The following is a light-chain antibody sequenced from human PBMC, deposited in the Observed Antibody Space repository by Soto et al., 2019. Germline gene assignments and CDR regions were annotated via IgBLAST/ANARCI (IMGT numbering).Light chain of an antibody. CDR1: QSVSSK. CDR3: QHYNDWSPAWT. Sequence: EIVMTQSPATLSVSPGERATLSCRASQSVSSKLACYQQKPGQPPSGLIHGASTRATGIPARSSGSGSGTEVTRTISGLQSEDFGVYYCQHYNDWSPAWTFGQGTRVELK. CDR2: GAS. J-gene: IGKJ1*01. V-gene: IGKV3-15*01.